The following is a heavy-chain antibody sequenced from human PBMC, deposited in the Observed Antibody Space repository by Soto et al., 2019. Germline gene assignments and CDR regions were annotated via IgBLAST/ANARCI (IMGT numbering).Heavy chain of an antibody. CDR1: GFTFSDYY. CDR2: SKNKADSYTT. V-gene: IGHV3-72*01. J-gene: IGHJ4*02. CDR3: TVGGRGNDFGAA. Sequence: EVQLVESGGGLVQPGGSLRLSCAASGFTFSDYYMDWVRQAPGKGLEWVGRSKNKADSYTTEYAASVTGRFSISRDASKNSLYLQMNSLKTEDTAVYYCTVGGRGNDFGAAWGQGILVTVSS. D-gene: IGHD3-16*01.